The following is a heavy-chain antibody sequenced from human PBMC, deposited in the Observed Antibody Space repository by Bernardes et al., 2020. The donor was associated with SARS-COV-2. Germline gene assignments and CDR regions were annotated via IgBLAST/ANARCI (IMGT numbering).Heavy chain of an antibody. D-gene: IGHD3-10*01. CDR3: ATGRFGEAPFHH. CDR1: GGSFSAYY. V-gene: IGHV4-34*01. CDR2: INHSGRT. Sequence: SESLSLTCVVNGGSFSAYYWSWIRQSPGKGLQWIGEINHSGRTKYNPSLKSRVTISVDTSKKQFSVNLKSLTAADTAVYYCATGRFGEAPFHHWGQGTLVNVSS. J-gene: IGHJ1*01.